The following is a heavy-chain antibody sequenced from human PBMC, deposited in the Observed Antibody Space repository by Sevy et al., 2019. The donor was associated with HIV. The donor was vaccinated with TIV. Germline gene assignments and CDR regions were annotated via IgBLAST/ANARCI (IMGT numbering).Heavy chain of an antibody. J-gene: IGHJ6*02. CDR1: GFTFSSYG. V-gene: IGHV3-30*18. CDR2: ISYDGSNK. CDR3: AKDKVSSSSWYGMDV. D-gene: IGHD6-13*01. Sequence: GGSLRLSCAASGFTFSSYGMHWVRQAPGKGLEWVAVISYDGSNKYYADSVKGRFTISRDNSKNTLYPQMNSLRAEDTAVYYCAKDKVSSSSWYGMDVWGQGTTVTVSS.